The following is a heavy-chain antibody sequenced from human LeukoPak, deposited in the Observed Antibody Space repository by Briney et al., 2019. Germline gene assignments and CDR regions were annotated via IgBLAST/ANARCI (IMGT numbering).Heavy chain of an antibody. CDR2: INHSGST. V-gene: IGHV4-39*07. D-gene: IGHD2-2*01. J-gene: IGHJ6*03. CDR3: ARDPVPVDIVVVPAAYHYMDV. Sequence: SETLSLTCTVSGGSISSGTYYWSWIRQPPGKGLEWIGEINHSGSTNYNPSLKSRVTISVDTSKNQVSLKLISVTAADTAVYYCARDPVPVDIVVVPAAYHYMDVWGKGTTVTVSS. CDR1: GGSISSGTYY.